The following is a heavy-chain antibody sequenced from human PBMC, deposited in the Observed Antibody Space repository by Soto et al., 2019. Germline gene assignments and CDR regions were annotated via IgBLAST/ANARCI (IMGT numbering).Heavy chain of an antibody. CDR1: GYTFTSYD. J-gene: IGHJ5*02. CDR2: MNPNSGNT. Sequence: ASVKVSCKASGYTFTSYDINWVRQATGQGLEWMGWMNPNSGNTGYAQKFQGRVTMTRNTSISTAYMELSSLRSEDTAVYYCARGLVIYYFWSGYNWFYPWGQGTLVTVSS. V-gene: IGHV1-8*01. D-gene: IGHD3-3*01. CDR3: ARGLVIYYFWSGYNWFYP.